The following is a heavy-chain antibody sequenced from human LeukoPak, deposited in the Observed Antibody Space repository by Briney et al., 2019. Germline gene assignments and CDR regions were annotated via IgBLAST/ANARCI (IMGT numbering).Heavy chain of an antibody. CDR3: VRDPSNSGNWFDL. D-gene: IGHD4-11*01. J-gene: IGHJ5*02. CDR1: GFNLRDYW. V-gene: IGHV3-74*01. Sequence: GGSLRLSCAASGFNLRDYWMHWVRPAPGKGLVWVSRLGTDGTYTNYADSVTGRFTISRDNAKNTLYLQMDSLRAEDTSFYYCVRDPSNSGNWFDLWGQGTLVTVSS. CDR2: LGTDGTYT.